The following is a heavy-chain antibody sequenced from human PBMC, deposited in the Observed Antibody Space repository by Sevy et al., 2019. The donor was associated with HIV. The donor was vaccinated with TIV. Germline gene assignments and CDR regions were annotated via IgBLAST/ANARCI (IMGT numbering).Heavy chain of an antibody. Sequence: GGSLRLSCAASGLTFSDAAMHWVRQASGKGLEWLGRMRSKANTFATAYAAPAKGRFTISRDDSKNTAYLHMSSLRTEDTAIYYCTFSSDYYKYGWDVWGQGTTVTVSS. CDR2: MRSKANTFAT. J-gene: IGHJ6*02. CDR3: TFSSDYYKYGWDV. D-gene: IGHD6-6*01. CDR1: GLTFSDAA. V-gene: IGHV3-73*01.